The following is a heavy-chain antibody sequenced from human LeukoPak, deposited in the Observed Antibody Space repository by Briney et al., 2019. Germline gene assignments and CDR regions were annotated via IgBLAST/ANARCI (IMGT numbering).Heavy chain of an antibody. D-gene: IGHD4-11*01. CDR3: ARGSRLTATRCFDY. V-gene: IGHV4-34*01. J-gene: IGHJ4*02. CDR2: INHSGGT. CDR1: GGSLSGYY. Sequence: SETLSLTCAVYGGSLSGYYWSWIRQPPEKGLEWIGEINHSGGTNYNPSLKSRVTISVDTSKNQFSLKLTSVTAADTAVYYCARGSRLTATRCFDYWGQGTLVTVSS.